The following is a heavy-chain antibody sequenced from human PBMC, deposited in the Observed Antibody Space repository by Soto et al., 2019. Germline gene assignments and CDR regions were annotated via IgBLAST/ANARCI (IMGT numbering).Heavy chain of an antibody. CDR3: STQEFSSNYYYFQY. D-gene: IGHD6-13*01. CDR2: ISWESGSI. V-gene: IGHV3-9*01. J-gene: IGHJ4*02. CDR1: GFNFDDYA. Sequence: PGGSLRLSCAASGFNFDDYAMHWVRQIPGKGLEWVSGISWESGSIGYADSVKGRFSISRDNAKNSLYLQMYSLEIEDTAVYYCSTQEFSSNYYYFQYWGQGALVTVSS.